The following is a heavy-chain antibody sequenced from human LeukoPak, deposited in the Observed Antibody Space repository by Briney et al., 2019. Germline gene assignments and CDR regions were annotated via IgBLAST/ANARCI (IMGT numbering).Heavy chain of an antibody. CDR2: VYYSGST. CDR3: ARSYSGYHTDH. D-gene: IGHD5-12*01. CDR1: GDSVRSDTYY. J-gene: IGHJ4*02. Sequence: SETLSLTCTVSGDSVRSDTYYWSWIRQPPGKGLEWIGFVYYSGSTNYNPSLKSRVTISVDTSKNQFSLKMSSVTAADTAVYYCARSYSGYHTDHWGQGALVTVSS. V-gene: IGHV4-61*01.